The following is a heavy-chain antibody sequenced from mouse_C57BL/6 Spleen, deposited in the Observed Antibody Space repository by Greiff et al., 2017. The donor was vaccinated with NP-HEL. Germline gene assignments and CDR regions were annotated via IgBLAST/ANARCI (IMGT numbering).Heavy chain of an antibody. D-gene: IGHD2-4*01. J-gene: IGHJ1*03. CDR2: IDPSDSYT. Sequence: VQLQQPGAELVKPGASVKLSCKASGYTFTSYWMQWVKQRPGQGLEWIGEIDPSDSYTNYNQKFKGKATLTVDTSSITAYMQLSSLTSEDSAVYYCARGLDYDWYFDVWGTGTTVTVSS. CDR3: ARGLDYDWYFDV. CDR1: GYTFTSYW. V-gene: IGHV1-50*01.